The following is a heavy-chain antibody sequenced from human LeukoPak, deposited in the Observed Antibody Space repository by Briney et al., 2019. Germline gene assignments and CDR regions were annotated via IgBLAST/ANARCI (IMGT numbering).Heavy chain of an antibody. V-gene: IGHV5-51*01. CDR2: INPDGSDT. J-gene: IGHJ3*02. Sequence: GASLKISSKGSGYSFTTYWIGWVRQMPGKGLEGMGIINPDGSDTRYSPSLQGQVTISADNSNTTAYLQWSSLTAADTAMYYCARRGYCSGDNCHSNAFDIWGQGTMVTVSS. CDR1: GYSFTTYW. D-gene: IGHD2-15*01. CDR3: ARRGYCSGDNCHSNAFDI.